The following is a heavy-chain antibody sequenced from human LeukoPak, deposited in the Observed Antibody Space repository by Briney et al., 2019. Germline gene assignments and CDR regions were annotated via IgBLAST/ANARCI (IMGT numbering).Heavy chain of an antibody. CDR1: GFTFSSYA. J-gene: IGHJ5*02. V-gene: IGHV3-23*01. CDR3: AKALIAAAAGNWFDP. Sequence: GGSLRLSCAASGFTFSSYAMSWVRQAPGKGLEWGSAISGSGGSTYYADSVKGRFTISRDNSKNSLYLQMNSLRAEDTALYYCAKALIAAAAGNWFDPWGQGTLVTVSS. D-gene: IGHD6-13*01. CDR2: ISGSGGST.